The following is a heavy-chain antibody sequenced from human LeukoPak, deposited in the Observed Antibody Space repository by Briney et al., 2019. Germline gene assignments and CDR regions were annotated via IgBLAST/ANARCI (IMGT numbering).Heavy chain of an antibody. D-gene: IGHD3-10*01. Sequence: ASVKVSCKASGYTFTSYGISWVRQAPGHGLEGIGWISAYNSNRNYAQKLQGRVTMTTDTSTSTAYMELRSLRSDDTAVYYCARDGPNRNYYGSGSKLDYWGQGTLVTVSS. J-gene: IGHJ4*02. V-gene: IGHV1-18*01. CDR3: ARDGPNRNYYGSGSKLDY. CDR1: GYTFTSYG. CDR2: ISAYNSNR.